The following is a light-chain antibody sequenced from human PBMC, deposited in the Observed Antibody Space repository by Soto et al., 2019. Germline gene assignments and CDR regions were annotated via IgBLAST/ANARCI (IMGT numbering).Light chain of an antibody. CDR2: GAS. CDR3: QQYNNWPLT. V-gene: IGKV3-15*01. J-gene: IGKJ4*01. CDR1: QSVSSY. Sequence: EIVLTQSPGTLSLSPGERATLSCRASQSVSSYLAWYQQKPGQAPRLLIYGASTRATGIPARFSGSGSGTELTLTISSLQSEDFAVYYCQQYNNWPLTFGGGTKVDIK.